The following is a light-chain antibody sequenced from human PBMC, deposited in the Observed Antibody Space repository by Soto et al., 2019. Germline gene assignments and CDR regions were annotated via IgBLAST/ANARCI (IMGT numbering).Light chain of an antibody. Sequence: EIVMMQSPATVSVSPGERATLSCRASQSVSNDLAWYQQKPGQAPRLLIYAASTRATGIPARFSGSGSGTEFTLTISSLQSEDFAVYYCQQYHNWPPLTFGGGTKVDIK. J-gene: IGKJ4*01. CDR2: AAS. CDR3: QQYHNWPPLT. V-gene: IGKV3-15*01. CDR1: QSVSND.